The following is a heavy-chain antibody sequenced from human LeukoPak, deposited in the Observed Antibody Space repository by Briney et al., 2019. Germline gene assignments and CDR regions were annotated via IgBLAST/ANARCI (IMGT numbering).Heavy chain of an antibody. CDR1: GGSISSHY. J-gene: IGHJ4*02. V-gene: IGHV4-59*11. CDR3: ARSNTAMVTVDY. Sequence: SETLSLTSTVSGGSISSHYWNWIRQPPGKGLEWIGYIYYSGSTNYNPSLKSRVTISVDTSKNQFSLKLSSVTAADTAVYYCARSNTAMVTVDYWGQGTLVTVSS. D-gene: IGHD5-18*01. CDR2: IYYSGST.